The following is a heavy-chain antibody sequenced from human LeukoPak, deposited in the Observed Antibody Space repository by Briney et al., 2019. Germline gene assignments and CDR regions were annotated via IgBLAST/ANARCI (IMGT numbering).Heavy chain of an antibody. J-gene: IGHJ4*02. D-gene: IGHD5-18*01. CDR1: GGSFSGYY. CDR2: INHSGST. Sequence: PAETLSLTCAVYGGSFSGYYWSWIRQPPGKGLEWIGEINHSGSTNYNPSLKSRVTISLDTSKNQLSLKLNSVTAADPAVYYCGRVAGSSYGCPLDYWGTGNLVTVSS. V-gene: IGHV4-34*01. CDR3: GRVAGSSYGCPLDY.